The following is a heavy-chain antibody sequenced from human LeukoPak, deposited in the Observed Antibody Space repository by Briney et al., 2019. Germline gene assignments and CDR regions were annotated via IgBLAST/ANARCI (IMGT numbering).Heavy chain of an antibody. CDR1: GGSFSGYY. V-gene: IGHV4-34*01. CDR2: IDHRGST. D-gene: IGHD3-22*01. CDR3: ARVNSGTVLITDYHYYYMDV. J-gene: IGHJ6*03. Sequence: PSETLSLTCAVYGGSFSGYYWSWIRQPPGKGLESIGNIDHRGSTKSNPSPKSRVTISLDTSKNQFSLKLSSVTAADTAVYYCARVNSGTVLITDYHYYYMDVWGRGTTVTVSS.